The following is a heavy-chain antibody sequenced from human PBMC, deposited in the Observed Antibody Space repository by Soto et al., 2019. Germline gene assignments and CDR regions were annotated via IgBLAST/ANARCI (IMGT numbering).Heavy chain of an antibody. D-gene: IGHD1-26*01. CDR2: MNPHGNEK. Sequence: EVQLVESGGGLVQPGGSLRLSCAASGFTYINYWMGWVRQAPGKGPEWVANMNPHGNEKHYVDSVKGRFTISRDNARNLLYLQMNSLRVEDTAVYYCARDPPEWEHLLDYWGQGTPVTVSS. J-gene: IGHJ4*02. V-gene: IGHV3-7*04. CDR1: GFTYINYW. CDR3: ARDPPEWEHLLDY.